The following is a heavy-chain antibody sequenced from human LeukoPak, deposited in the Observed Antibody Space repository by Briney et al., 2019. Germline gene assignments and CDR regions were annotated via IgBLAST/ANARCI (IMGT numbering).Heavy chain of an antibody. D-gene: IGHD5-12*01. CDR2: ISYDGSNK. J-gene: IGHJ3*02. V-gene: IGHV3-30*18. Sequence: PGRSLRLSCAASGFTFSSYGMHWVRQAPGKGLEWVAVISYDGSNKYYADSVKGRFTISRDNSKNTLYLQMNSLRAEDTAVYYCAKRSSEYSGYDCDAFDIWGQGTMVTVSS. CDR3: AKRSSEYSGYDCDAFDI. CDR1: GFTFSSYG.